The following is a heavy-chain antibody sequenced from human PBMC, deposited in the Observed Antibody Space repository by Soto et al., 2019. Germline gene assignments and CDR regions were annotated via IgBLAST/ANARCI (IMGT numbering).Heavy chain of an antibody. V-gene: IGHV4-39*01. CDR2: IYYSGST. D-gene: IGHD2-21*02. Sequence: SETLSLTCTVSGGSISSSSYYWGWIRQPPGKGLEWIGSIYYSGSTYYNPSLKNRVTISVDTSKNQFSLKLSSVTAADTAVYYCARRKKSTARGLTRYGGNSGDFDYWGQGTLVTVSS. CDR1: GGSISSSSYY. J-gene: IGHJ4*02. CDR3: ARRKKSTARGLTRYGGNSGDFDY.